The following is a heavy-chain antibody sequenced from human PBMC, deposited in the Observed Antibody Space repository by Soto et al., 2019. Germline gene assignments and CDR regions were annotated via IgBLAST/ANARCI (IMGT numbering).Heavy chain of an antibody. CDR2: INPDNVNT. V-gene: IGHV1-3*01. Sequence: QVQLVQSGAEVRKPGASVNISCRASGFSFSDNLINWVRQAPGQSLEGMGWINPDNVNTRYSQTFQGRVTISRHSSASIAYVEVSDLTSEDTAVYYCARDILSVGPRANDAFDVWGQGTMVTVSS. J-gene: IGHJ3*01. CDR1: GFSFSDNL. D-gene: IGHD2-8*02. CDR3: ARDILSVGPRANDAFDV.